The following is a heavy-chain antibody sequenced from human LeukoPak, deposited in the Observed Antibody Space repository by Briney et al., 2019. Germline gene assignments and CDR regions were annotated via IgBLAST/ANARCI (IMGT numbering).Heavy chain of an antibody. V-gene: IGHV1-18*01. Sequence: ASVKVSCKASGYTFTSYGITWVRQAPGQGLEWMGWISAYNGNTNYAQKLQGRVTMTTDTSTSTAYMELRTLRSDDTAVYYCARRAPITDYFGYWGQGTLVTVSS. CDR2: ISAYNGNT. J-gene: IGHJ4*02. CDR1: GYTFTSYG. CDR3: ARRAPITDYFGY. D-gene: IGHD3-16*01.